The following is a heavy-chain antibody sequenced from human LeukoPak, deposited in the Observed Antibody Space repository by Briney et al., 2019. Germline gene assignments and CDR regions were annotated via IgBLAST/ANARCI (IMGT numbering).Heavy chain of an antibody. CDR1: GGSISTHY. Sequence: SETLSLTCTVSGGSISTHYWSWIRQPPGKGLEWIGCIFYSGDPKYNPSLKGRVTISVDTSKNQLSLRLSSVTAADTAVYYCARGVAAADKNFDYWGQGTLVTVSS. CDR2: IFYSGDP. J-gene: IGHJ4*02. D-gene: IGHD6-13*01. V-gene: IGHV4-59*11. CDR3: ARGVAAADKNFDY.